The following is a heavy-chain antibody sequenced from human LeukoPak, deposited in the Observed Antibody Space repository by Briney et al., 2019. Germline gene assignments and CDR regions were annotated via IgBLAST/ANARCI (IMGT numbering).Heavy chain of an antibody. Sequence: SETLSLTCTVSGGSISGYHWSWIRQPPGKGLDWIGYIYYSWSTKYNPSLKSRVTMSVDTSKNQFSLKLSSVTAADTAVYYCARGGLENGYHANDGFDICGQGTMVTVSS. V-gene: IGHV4-59*01. J-gene: IGHJ3*02. D-gene: IGHD3-22*01. CDR3: ARGGLENGYHANDGFDI. CDR2: IYYSWST. CDR1: GGSISGYH.